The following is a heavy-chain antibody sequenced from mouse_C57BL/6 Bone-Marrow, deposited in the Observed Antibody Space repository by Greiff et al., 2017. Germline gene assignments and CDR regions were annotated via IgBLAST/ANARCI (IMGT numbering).Heavy chain of an antibody. Sequence: QVQLQQSGAELAKPGASVKLSCKASGYTFTSYWMHWVKQRPGQGLEWIGYINPSSGYTKYNQKFKDKATLTADKSSSTAYMQLSSLTSEDSAFYYCARSPYGSIFDYWGQGTTLTVSS. J-gene: IGHJ2*01. CDR3: ARSPYGSIFDY. CDR1: GYTFTSYW. V-gene: IGHV1-7*01. D-gene: IGHD1-1*01. CDR2: INPSSGYT.